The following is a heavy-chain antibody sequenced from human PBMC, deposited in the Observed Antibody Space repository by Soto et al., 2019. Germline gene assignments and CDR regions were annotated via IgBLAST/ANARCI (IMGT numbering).Heavy chain of an antibody. CDR2: IYPGDSDT. CDR3: ARQTASCSSGRCYSSGNYFDY. D-gene: IGHD2-15*01. J-gene: IGHJ4*02. V-gene: IGHV5-51*01. CDR1: GYNFASYW. Sequence: PGESLKISCKGSGYNFASYWIGWVRQMPGKGLEWMGIIYPGDSDTRYSPSFQGQVTISADKSIGTAFLQWSSLRASDTAMYYCARQTASCSSGRCYSSGNYFDYWGQGTLVTVSS.